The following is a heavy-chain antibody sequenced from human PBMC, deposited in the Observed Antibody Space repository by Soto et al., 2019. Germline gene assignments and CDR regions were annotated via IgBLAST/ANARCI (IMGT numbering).Heavy chain of an antibody. CDR2: IYWDDDK. V-gene: IGHV2-5*02. CDR3: AHIVVAGLGYYFDY. J-gene: IGHJ4*02. CDR1: GFSLSSTRMA. D-gene: IGHD6-19*01. Sequence: QITLKESGPTLVKPTQTLTLTCTFSGFSLSSTRMAVGWIRQPPGKALEWLALIYWDDDKRYSPFLKSRLTITTDTAKNQVVLTMPTMDPVDTARYYCAHIVVAGLGYYFDYWGQGTLVTVSS.